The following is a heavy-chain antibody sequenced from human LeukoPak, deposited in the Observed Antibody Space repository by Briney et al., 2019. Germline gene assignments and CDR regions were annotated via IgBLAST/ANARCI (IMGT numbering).Heavy chain of an antibody. V-gene: IGHV1-18*01. D-gene: IGHD6-19*01. CDR2: ISAYSGNT. J-gene: IGHJ4*02. CDR3: ASGIAVAGGFDY. CDR1: GYTFTSYG. Sequence: ASVKVSCKASGYTFTSYGISWVRQAPGQGLEWMGWISAYSGNTNYAQKLQGRVSMTTDTSTSTAYMELRSLRSDDTAVYYCASGIAVAGGFDYWGQGTLVTVSS.